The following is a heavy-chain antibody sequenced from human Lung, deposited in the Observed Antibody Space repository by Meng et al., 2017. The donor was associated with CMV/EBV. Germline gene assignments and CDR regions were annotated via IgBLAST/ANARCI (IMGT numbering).Heavy chain of an antibody. CDR3: ATGVADFEY. J-gene: IGHJ4*02. D-gene: IGHD6-19*01. Sequence: QVQLVQAGAEVNKPGASVKVSCKASGYTFTSYDINWVRQGTGQGLEWMGWMNPNRGTTGYAQKFQGRVTMTRNISKSTAYMDLSSLRSEDTAVYYCATGVADFEYWGQGTLVTVSS. CDR2: MNPNRGTT. CDR1: GYTFTSYD. V-gene: IGHV1-8*01.